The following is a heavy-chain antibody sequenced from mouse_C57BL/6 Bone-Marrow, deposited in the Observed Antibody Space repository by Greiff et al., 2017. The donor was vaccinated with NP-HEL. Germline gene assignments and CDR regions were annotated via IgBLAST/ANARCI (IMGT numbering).Heavy chain of an antibody. V-gene: IGHV6-6*01. D-gene: IGHD1-1*01. CDR1: GFTFSDAW. CDR2: IRNKANNHAT. CDR3: TRLLITTVVAEDWYFDV. Sequence: EVKVEESGGGLVQPGGSMKLSCAASGFTFSDAWMDWVRQSPEKGLEWVAEIRNKANNHATYYAESVKGRFTISRDDSKSSVYLQMNSLRAEDTGIYYCTRLLITTVVAEDWYFDVWGTGTTVTVSS. J-gene: IGHJ1*03.